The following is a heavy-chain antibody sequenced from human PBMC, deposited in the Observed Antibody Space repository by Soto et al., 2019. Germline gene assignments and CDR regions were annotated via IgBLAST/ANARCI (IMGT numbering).Heavy chain of an antibody. J-gene: IGHJ4*02. Sequence: PGGSLRLSCAASGFTFSSYARSWVRQAPGKGLEWVSAISGSGGSTYYADSVRGRFTISRDNSKNTLYLQMISLRAEDTAVYYCAREALWFGELLHPKYFDYWGQGTLVTVSS. V-gene: IGHV3-23*01. D-gene: IGHD3-10*01. CDR1: GFTFSSYA. CDR3: AREALWFGELLHPKYFDY. CDR2: ISGSGGST.